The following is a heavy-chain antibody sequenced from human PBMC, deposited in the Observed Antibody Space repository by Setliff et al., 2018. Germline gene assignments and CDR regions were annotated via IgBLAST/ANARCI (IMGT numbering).Heavy chain of an antibody. CDR2: IYYSGST. V-gene: IGHV4-39*01. Sequence: SETLSLTCTVSGGSISSRNYYWGWIRQPPGKGLEWIGSIYYSGSTYYNPSLKSRITISVDTSKNQFSLKLTSVTAADTAVYYCARTGTTYYYSCMDVWGKGTTVTVSS. J-gene: IGHJ6*03. CDR1: GGSISSRNYY. CDR3: ARTGTTYYYSCMDV. D-gene: IGHD3-16*01.